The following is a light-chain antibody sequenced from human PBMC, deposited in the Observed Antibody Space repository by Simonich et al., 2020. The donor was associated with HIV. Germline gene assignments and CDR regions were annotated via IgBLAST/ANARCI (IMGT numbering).Light chain of an antibody. J-gene: IGKJ2*01. V-gene: IGKV4-1*01. Sequence: DIVMTQSPDSLAVSLGERATINCKSSQSVLYSSNNKNYVGWYQHKPGQPPKLLIYWASTRESGVPDRFSGSGSGTDFTLTISSLQAEDVAVYYCQQYYDTPYTFGQGTKLEIK. CDR2: WAS. CDR1: QSVLYSSNNKNY. CDR3: QQYYDTPYT.